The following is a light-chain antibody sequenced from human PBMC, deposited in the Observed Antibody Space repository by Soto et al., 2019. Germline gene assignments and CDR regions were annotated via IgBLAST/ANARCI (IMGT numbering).Light chain of an antibody. CDR3: QQCGSSPWT. V-gene: IGKV3-20*01. J-gene: IGKJ1*01. CDR2: AAS. Sequence: IVSPQSPDTLTLSPGERATLSCRASQSVSSYYLAGYQQKPGQAPRRLIYAASSRATGIPDRFSGGGSGTDFTLTISRLEPEDFAVYYCQQCGSSPWTFGQGTKVDIK. CDR1: QSVSSYY.